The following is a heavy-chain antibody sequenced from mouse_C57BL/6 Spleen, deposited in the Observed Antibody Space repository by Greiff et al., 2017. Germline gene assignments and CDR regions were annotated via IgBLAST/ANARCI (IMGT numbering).Heavy chain of an antibody. V-gene: IGHV1-66*01. D-gene: IGHD4-1*01. CDR3: ASVASWDAMDY. CDR2: IYPGSGNT. CDR1: GYSFTSYY. Sequence: VQLQQSGPELVKPGASVKISCKASGYSFTSYYIHWVKQRPGQGLEWIGWIYPGSGNTKYNEKFKGKATLTADTSSSTAYMQLSSLTAEDSAVYYCASVASWDAMDYWGQGTSVTVSS. J-gene: IGHJ4*01.